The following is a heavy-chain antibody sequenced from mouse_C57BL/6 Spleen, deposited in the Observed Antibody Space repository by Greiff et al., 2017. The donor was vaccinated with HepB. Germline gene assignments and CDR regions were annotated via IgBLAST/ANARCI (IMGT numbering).Heavy chain of an antibody. CDR2: INPNNGGT. D-gene: IGHD1-1*01. CDR1: GYTFTDYY. CDR3: ARIYYYGSSYFWYFDV. V-gene: IGHV1-26*01. J-gene: IGHJ1*03. Sequence: EVKLVESGPELVKPGASVKISCKASGYTFTDYYMNWVKQSHGKSLEWIGDINPNNGGTSYNQKFKGKATLTVDKSSSTAYMELRSLTSEDSAVYYCARIYYYGSSYFWYFDVWGTGTTVTVSS.